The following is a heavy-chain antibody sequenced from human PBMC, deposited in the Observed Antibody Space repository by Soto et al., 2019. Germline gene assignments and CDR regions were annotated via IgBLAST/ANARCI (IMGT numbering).Heavy chain of an antibody. CDR1: GYTFTGYY. J-gene: IGHJ4*02. Sequence: QVKLVQSGAEVKKPGASVKVSCKASGYTFTGYYMHWVRQAPGQGLEWMGWINPNSGGTNYAQKFQGWVTMTRDTYNSTAYMERSRLRSDDAAGYYCAINSVVGGVIVIPGGYWGQGTLVTVSS. V-gene: IGHV1-2*04. CDR2: INPNSGGT. CDR3: AINSVVGGVIVIPGGY. D-gene: IGHD3-16*02.